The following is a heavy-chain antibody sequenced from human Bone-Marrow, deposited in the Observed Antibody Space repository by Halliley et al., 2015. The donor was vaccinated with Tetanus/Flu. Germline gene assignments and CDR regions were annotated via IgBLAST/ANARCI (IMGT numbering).Heavy chain of an antibody. CDR3: AKDSPGAQKDWFDP. J-gene: IGHJ5*02. V-gene: IGHV3-23*01. CDR2: LFGSGGIS. Sequence: CAASGFSFSSYAMSWVRQAPGKGLEWVSTLFGSGGISYYAGSVKGRFIISRDNSKNTLYLQMNSLRVEDTAVYYCAKDSPGAQKDWFDPWGQGTLVTVSS. CDR1: GFSFSSYA.